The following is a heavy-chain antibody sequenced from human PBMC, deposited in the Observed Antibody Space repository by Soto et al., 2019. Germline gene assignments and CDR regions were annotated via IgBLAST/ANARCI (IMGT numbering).Heavy chain of an antibody. D-gene: IGHD3-16*01. Sequence: ASVKVSCKVSGNTFSDHFLHWVRQAPGQGPEWMGWIKPSSGGTHYAQKFKGRVTFSSDASISTAYMEVSSLTSDDAAVYFCARDRQDLATFDGLAAWGQGTTVTVSS. J-gene: IGHJ6*02. V-gene: IGHV1-2*02. CDR1: GNTFSDHF. CDR2: IKPSSGGT. CDR3: ARDRQDLATFDGLAA.